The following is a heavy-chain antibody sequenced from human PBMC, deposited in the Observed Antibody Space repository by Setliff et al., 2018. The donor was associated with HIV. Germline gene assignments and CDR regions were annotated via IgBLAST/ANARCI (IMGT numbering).Heavy chain of an antibody. Sequence: ASVKVSCKASGYTLSSHTMHWVRQAPGQRLEWMGWITAGNGNTKYSQKFQGRVTITRDTSANTAYMELTRLRSEDAAMFYCARERGGWDFLDIWGQGTMVTVSS. D-gene: IGHD3-16*01. CDR2: ITAGNGNT. CDR3: ARERGGWDFLDI. V-gene: IGHV1-3*01. CDR1: GYTLSSHT. J-gene: IGHJ3*02.